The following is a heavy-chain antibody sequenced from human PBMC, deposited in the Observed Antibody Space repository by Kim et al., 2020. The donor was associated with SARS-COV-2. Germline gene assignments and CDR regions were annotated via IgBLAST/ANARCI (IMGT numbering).Heavy chain of an antibody. J-gene: IGHJ4*02. CDR1: GVSISSSTYY. CDR2: ISYSGIT. D-gene: IGHD2-2*01. CDR3: ARHVESSRASYPDY. Sequence: SETLSLTCTVSGVSISSSTYYWGWIRQPPGKGLEWIGTISYSGITYYNPSLKSRVTISVDTSKNQFSLKLNSVTAADTAVFYCARHVESSRASYPDYWGQGTLVTVSS. V-gene: IGHV4-39*01.